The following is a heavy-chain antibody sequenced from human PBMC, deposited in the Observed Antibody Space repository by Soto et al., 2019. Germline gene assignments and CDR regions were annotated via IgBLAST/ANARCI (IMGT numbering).Heavy chain of an antibody. J-gene: IGHJ6*02. CDR3: ARGGARGSSGWDLSYYYYGMDV. CDR1: GFTFSSYA. Sequence: GGSLRLSCAASGFTFSSYAMSWVRQAPGKGLEWVSAISGSGGSTYYADSVKGRFTISRDNSKNTLYLQMNSLRAEDTAVYYCARGGARGSSGWDLSYYYYGMDVWGQGTTVTVSS. D-gene: IGHD6-19*01. V-gene: IGHV3-23*01. CDR2: ISGSGGST.